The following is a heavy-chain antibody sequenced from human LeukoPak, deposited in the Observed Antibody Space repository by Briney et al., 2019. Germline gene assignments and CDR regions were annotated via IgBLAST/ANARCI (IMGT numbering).Heavy chain of an antibody. V-gene: IGHV3-11*01. J-gene: IGHJ5*02. Sequence: GGSLRLSCAASGFTFSDYYMSWIRQAPGKGLEWVSYISSSGSTIYYADSVKGRFTISRDNAKNSLYLQMNSLRAEDTAVYYCAKDRGPIFCSSTSCRRRYNWFDPWGQGTLVTVSS. CDR1: GFTFSDYY. D-gene: IGHD2-2*01. CDR2: ISSSGSTI. CDR3: AKDRGPIFCSSTSCRRRYNWFDP.